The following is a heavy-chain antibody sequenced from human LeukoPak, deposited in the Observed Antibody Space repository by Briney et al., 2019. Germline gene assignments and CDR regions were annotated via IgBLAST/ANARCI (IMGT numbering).Heavy chain of an antibody. V-gene: IGHV3-48*04. D-gene: IGHD3-22*01. CDR2: ISSSSSTI. J-gene: IGHJ4*02. CDR1: GFTFSSYS. Sequence: GGSLRLSCAAAGFTFSSYSMNWVRQAPGKGLEWVSYISSSSSTIYYADSVKGRFTISRDNAKNSLYLQMNSLRAEDTAVYYCARDFYDSSGRLGPRWGQGTLVTVSS. CDR3: ARDFYDSSGRLGPR.